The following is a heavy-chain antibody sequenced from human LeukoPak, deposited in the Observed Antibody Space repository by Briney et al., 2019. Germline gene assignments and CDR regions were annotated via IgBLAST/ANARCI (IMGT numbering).Heavy chain of an antibody. Sequence: SETLSLTCAVYGDSFSGYYWSWLRQPPGKGLEWLGEINHSGSTNYNPSLKSPVTISVDTSKNQFSLKLSSVTAADTAVYYCAITTNYYDSSGYSYWGQGTLVTVS. J-gene: IGHJ4*02. CDR3: AITTNYYDSSGYSY. CDR2: INHSGST. V-gene: IGHV4-34*01. D-gene: IGHD3-22*01. CDR1: GDSFSGYY.